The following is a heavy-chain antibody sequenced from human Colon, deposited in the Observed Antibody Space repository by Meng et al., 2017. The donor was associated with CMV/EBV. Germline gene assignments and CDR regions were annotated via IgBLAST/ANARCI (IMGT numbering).Heavy chain of an antibody. D-gene: IGHD3-10*01. Sequence: EVQLVEYGGGLGKPGGSLSLSCAASGFTFSSYSMNWVRQSPGKGLEWVSSISTTVSYVYYADSVKGRFTISRDNAKNSLYLQMDSLRAEDTAVYYCAREPGTYGYFDFWGQGTLVTVSS. CDR1: GFTFSSYS. CDR3: AREPGTYGYFDF. J-gene: IGHJ4*02. V-gene: IGHV3-21*01. CDR2: ISTTVSYV.